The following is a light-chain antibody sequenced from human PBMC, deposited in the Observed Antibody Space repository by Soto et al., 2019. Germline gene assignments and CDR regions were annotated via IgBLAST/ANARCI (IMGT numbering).Light chain of an antibody. J-gene: IGKJ2*01. CDR2: SAS. CDR3: PQGHNWPLT. Sequence: EIVMTQSPATLSVSPGERATLSCRASQSISTELAWYQQKPGQPPRLLIYSASTRATGVPARFTGSGSGSEFTLTISGLQSEDFAVYCCPQGHNWPLTFGQGTRLEI. V-gene: IGKV3-15*01. CDR1: QSISTE.